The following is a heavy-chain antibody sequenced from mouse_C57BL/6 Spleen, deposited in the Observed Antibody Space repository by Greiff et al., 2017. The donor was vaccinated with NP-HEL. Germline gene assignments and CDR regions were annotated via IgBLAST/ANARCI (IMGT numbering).Heavy chain of an antibody. CDR3: AKNGYSNYSYFDY. CDR1: GFSLTSYG. D-gene: IGHD2-5*01. J-gene: IGHJ2*01. V-gene: IGHV2-5*01. CDR2: IWRGGST. Sequence: QVQLQQSGPGLVQPSQSLSITCTVSGFSLTSYGVHWVRQSPGKGLEWLGVIWRGGSTDYNAAFMSRLSITKDNSKSQVFFKMNSLQADDTAIYYCAKNGYSNYSYFDYWGQGTTLTVSS.